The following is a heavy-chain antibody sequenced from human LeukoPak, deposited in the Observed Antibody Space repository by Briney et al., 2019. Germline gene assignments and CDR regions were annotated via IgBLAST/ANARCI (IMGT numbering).Heavy chain of an antibody. CDR2: INPNSGGT. J-gene: IGHJ5*02. D-gene: IGHD1-1*01. V-gene: IGHV1-2*02. CDR3: ARVSGTTPEGFDP. Sequence: GASVKVSCKASGYTFTGYYMHWVRQAPGQGLEWMGWINPNSGGTNYAQKFQGRVTMTRDTSISTAYMELSRLRSDDTAVYYCARVSGTTPEGFDPWGQGTLVTVSS. CDR1: GYTFTGYY.